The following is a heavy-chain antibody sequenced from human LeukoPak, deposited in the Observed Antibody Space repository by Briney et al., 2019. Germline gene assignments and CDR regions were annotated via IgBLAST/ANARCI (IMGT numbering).Heavy chain of an antibody. V-gene: IGHV3-7*03. Sequence: GGSLRLSCAAYGLTLSNPWISWVRQAPGKGLKWVANIKQDGSEKYYVDSVKGRFTISRDNAQNSLYLQMNSLRAEDTAMYYCATSTAAAGTDWGQGTLVTVSS. D-gene: IGHD6-13*01. CDR1: GLTLSNPW. CDR3: ATSTAAAGTD. J-gene: IGHJ4*02. CDR2: IKQDGSEK.